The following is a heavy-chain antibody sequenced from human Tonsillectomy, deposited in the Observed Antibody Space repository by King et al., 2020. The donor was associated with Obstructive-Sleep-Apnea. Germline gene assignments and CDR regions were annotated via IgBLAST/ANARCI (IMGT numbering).Heavy chain of an antibody. V-gene: IGHV4-59*08. CDR3: ARGGYYYFDY. CDR2: IYYTGST. Sequence: QLQESGPGLVKPSETLSLTCTVSGGSISTYYWSWIRQPPGKGLEWIGYIYYTGSTNYNPSLTSRVTISVETSKNQFSLNVNSVTAAETAFYYCARGGYYYFDYWGQGTLATVSS. J-gene: IGHJ4*02. D-gene: IGHD3-22*01. CDR1: GGSISTYY.